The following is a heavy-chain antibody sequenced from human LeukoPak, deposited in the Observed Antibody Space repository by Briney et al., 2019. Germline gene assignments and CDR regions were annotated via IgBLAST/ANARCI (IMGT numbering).Heavy chain of an antibody. V-gene: IGHV1-18*01. CDR1: GYTFTSYG. D-gene: IGHD2-8*01. CDR3: ARDSRIVLMVYANAHFDY. J-gene: IGHJ4*02. Sequence: ASVKVSCKASGYTFTSYGISWVRQAPGQGLEWMGWISAYNGNTNYAQKLQGRVTMTTDTSTSTAYMELRSLRSDDTAVYYCARDSRIVLMVYANAHFDYWGQGTLVTVSS. CDR2: ISAYNGNT.